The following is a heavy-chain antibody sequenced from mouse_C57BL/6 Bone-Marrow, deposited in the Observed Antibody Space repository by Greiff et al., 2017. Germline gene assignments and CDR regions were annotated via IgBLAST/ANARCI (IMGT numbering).Heavy chain of an antibody. Sequence: VQLQQSGTELARPGASVKMSCKASGYTFTSYTMHWVKQRPGQGLEWIGYINPSSGYTKFNQRFKDKATLTADKSSSTAYMQLSSLTSEDSAVYYCARGYYFDYWGQGTTLTVSS. V-gene: IGHV1-4*01. J-gene: IGHJ2*01. CDR1: GYTFTSYT. CDR2: INPSSGYT. CDR3: ARGYYFDY.